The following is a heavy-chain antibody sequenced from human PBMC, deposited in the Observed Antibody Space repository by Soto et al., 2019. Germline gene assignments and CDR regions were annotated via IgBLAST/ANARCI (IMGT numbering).Heavy chain of an antibody. CDR2: IIPIFGTA. D-gene: IGHD4-17*01. V-gene: IGHV1-69*01. J-gene: IGHJ4*02. CDR3: ARGDAYGDYSMGYYFDY. Sequence: QVQLVQSGAEVKKLGSSVKVSCKASGGTFSSYAISWVRQAPGQGLEWMGGIIPIFGTANYAQKFQGRVTITADESTSTAYMELSSLRSEDTAVYYCARGDAYGDYSMGYYFDYWGQGTLVTVSS. CDR1: GGTFSSYA.